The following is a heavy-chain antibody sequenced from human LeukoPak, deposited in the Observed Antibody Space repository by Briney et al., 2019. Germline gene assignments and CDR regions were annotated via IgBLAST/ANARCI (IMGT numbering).Heavy chain of an antibody. Sequence: ASVKVSCKVSGYTLTELSMHWVRQAPGKGLEWMGDFDPEDGETIYAQRFQGRVTMTEDSSTDTAYMELSSLRSEDTAVYYCTTSLVPAAIFGYYFDYWGQGTLVTVSS. CDR3: TTSLVPAAIFGYYFDY. D-gene: IGHD2-2*02. V-gene: IGHV1-24*01. CDR2: FDPEDGET. J-gene: IGHJ4*02. CDR1: GYTLTELS.